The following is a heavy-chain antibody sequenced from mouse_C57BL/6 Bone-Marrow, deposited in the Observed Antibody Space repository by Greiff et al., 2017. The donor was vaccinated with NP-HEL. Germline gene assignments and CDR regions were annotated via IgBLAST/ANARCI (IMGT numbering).Heavy chain of an antibody. V-gene: IGHV1-64*01. CDR2: IHPNSGST. CDR1: GYTFTSYW. D-gene: IGHD4-1*01. CDR3: ARWIWAWFAY. J-gene: IGHJ3*01. Sequence: QVQLQQPGAELVKPGASVKLSCKASGYTFTSYWLHWVKQRPGQGLEWIGMIHPNSGSTNYNEKFKSKATLTVDKSASTAYMQLSSLTSEDSAVYYCARWIWAWFAYWGQGTLVTVSA.